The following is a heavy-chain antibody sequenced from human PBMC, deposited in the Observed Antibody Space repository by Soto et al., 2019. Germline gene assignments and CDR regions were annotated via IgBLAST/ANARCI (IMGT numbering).Heavy chain of an antibody. Sequence: SETLSLTCTVSGDSISSADYYWSWIRQTPGRGLEWIGHIFYSGTTYYNPSLKSRLTISVDTSKNHFSLRLTSVTAADTAVYYCARDLWVEPELYYYGMDVWGQGTTVTVSS. CDR2: IFYSGTT. D-gene: IGHD1-1*01. CDR1: GDSISSADYY. V-gene: IGHV4-30-4*01. J-gene: IGHJ6*02. CDR3: ARDLWVEPELYYYGMDV.